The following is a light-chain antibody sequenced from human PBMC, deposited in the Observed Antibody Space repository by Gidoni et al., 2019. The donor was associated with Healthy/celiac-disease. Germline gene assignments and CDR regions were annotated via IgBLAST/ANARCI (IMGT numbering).Light chain of an antibody. V-gene: IGKV1-39*01. Sequence: DIQMPQSPSSLSASVGDRVTITCRASQSISSYLNWYQQKPGKAPKLLIYAASSLQSEVPSRFSGSGSGTDVTLTISSLQPEDFATYYCQQSYSTLTFGQXTRLEIK. CDR1: QSISSY. J-gene: IGKJ5*01. CDR3: QQSYSTLT. CDR2: AAS.